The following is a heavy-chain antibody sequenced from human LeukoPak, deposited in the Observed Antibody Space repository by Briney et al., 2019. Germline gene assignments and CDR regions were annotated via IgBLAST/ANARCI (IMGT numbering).Heavy chain of an antibody. Sequence: KPSETLSLTCAVYGGSFSGYYWSWIRQPPGKGLEWIGEINHSGSTNYNPSLKSRVTISVDTSKNQFSLKLSSVTAADTAVYYCARGRRWLPNRGAFDIWGQGTMVTVSS. CDR1: GGSFSGYY. V-gene: IGHV4-34*01. D-gene: IGHD5-24*01. CDR2: INHSGST. CDR3: ARGRRWLPNRGAFDI. J-gene: IGHJ3*02.